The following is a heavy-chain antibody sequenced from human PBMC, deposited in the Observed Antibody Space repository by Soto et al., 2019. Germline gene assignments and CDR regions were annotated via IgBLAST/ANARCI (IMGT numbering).Heavy chain of an antibody. CDR3: ARIQLGYDAFDI. V-gene: IGHV3-21*01. J-gene: IGHJ3*02. D-gene: IGHD6-6*01. CDR1: GFTFSSYS. Sequence: EVQLVESGGGLVKPGGSLRLSCAASGFTFSSYSMNWVRQAPGKGLEWVSSISSSSSYIYYADSVKGRFTISRDNAKKSLHLQMNSMRAEDTAVYYGARIQLGYDAFDIWGQGTMVTVSS. CDR2: ISSSSSYI.